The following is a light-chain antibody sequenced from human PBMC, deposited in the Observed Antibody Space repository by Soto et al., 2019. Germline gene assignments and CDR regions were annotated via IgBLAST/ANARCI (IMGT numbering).Light chain of an antibody. CDR2: DVS. V-gene: IGLV2-11*01. Sequence: QSVLTQPRSVSGSPGQSVTISCTGTGNDVGGYNYVSWYQQYPGKAPKLMIYDVSKRPSGVPDRFSGSKSGNTASLTISGIQAEDEADYYCCSYAGSYTVVFGGGTKLTVL. J-gene: IGLJ2*01. CDR3: CSYAGSYTVV. CDR1: GNDVGGYNY.